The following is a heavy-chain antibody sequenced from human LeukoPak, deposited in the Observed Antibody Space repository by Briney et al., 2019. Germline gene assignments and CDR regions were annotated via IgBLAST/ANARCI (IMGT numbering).Heavy chain of an antibody. D-gene: IGHD6-19*01. CDR3: AGSLAVAGPFDY. CDR2: IIPIFGTA. CDR1: GGTFSSYA. J-gene: IGHJ4*02. Sequence: SVKVSCKASGGTFSSYAISWVRQAPGQGLEWMGGIIPIFGTANYAQKFQGRVTITADKSTSTAYMELSSLRSEDTAVYYCAGSLAVAGPFDYWGQGTLVTVSS. V-gene: IGHV1-69*06.